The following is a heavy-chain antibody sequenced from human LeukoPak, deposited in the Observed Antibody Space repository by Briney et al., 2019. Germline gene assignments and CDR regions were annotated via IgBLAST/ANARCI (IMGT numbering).Heavy chain of an antibody. J-gene: IGHJ4*02. Sequence: GASVTVSCEASGGTFSSYAISWVRQAPGQGLEWMGGIIPIFGTANYAQKFQGRVTITADESTSTAYMELSSLRSEDTAVYYCARDMGGVGATRGYFDYWGQGTLVTVSS. CDR1: GGTFSSYA. CDR3: ARDMGGVGATRGYFDY. D-gene: IGHD1-26*01. V-gene: IGHV1-69*13. CDR2: IIPIFGTA.